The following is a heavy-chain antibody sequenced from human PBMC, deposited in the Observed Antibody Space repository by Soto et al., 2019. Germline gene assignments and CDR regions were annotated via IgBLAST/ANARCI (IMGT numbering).Heavy chain of an antibody. D-gene: IGHD3-10*01. V-gene: IGHV3-30-3*01. CDR2: ISYDGSNK. CDR1: GFTFSSYA. J-gene: IGHJ4*02. Sequence: QVQLVESGGGVVQPGRSLRLSCAASGFTFSSYAMHWVRQAPGKGLEWVAVISYDGSNKYYADSVKGRFTISRDNSKNTLYLQMNSLRAEDTAVYYCARDGFGLWFGECITDWGQGTLVTVSS. CDR3: ARDGFGLWFGECITD.